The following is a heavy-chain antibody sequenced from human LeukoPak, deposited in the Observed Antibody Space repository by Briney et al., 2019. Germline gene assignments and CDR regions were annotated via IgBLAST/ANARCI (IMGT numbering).Heavy chain of an antibody. CDR1: GGTFSSCA. V-gene: IGHV1-69*13. CDR2: IIPIFGTA. Sequence: ASVKVSCKASGGTFSSCAISWVRQAPGQGLEWMGGIIPIFGTANYAQKFQGRATITADESTSTAYMELSSLRSEDTAVYYCARYSSGWNWFDPWGQGTLVTVSS. J-gene: IGHJ5*02. CDR3: ARYSSGWNWFDP. D-gene: IGHD6-19*01.